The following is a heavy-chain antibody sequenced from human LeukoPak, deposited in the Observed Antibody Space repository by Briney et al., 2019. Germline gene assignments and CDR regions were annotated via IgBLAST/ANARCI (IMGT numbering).Heavy chain of an antibody. D-gene: IGHD1-1*01. CDR1: GYSFTGYF. J-gene: IGHJ6*02. Sequence: GASVKVSCKASGYSFTGYFIHWVRQAPGQGLEWMGRIDPNNGGTSYAQKFQGRVTVTRDTSITTAYMEITSLRSDDPAVYYCASAVMYRYYYYGLDVWGQGTTVSVSS. CDR3: ASAVMYRYYYYGLDV. CDR2: IDPNNGGT. V-gene: IGHV1-2*06.